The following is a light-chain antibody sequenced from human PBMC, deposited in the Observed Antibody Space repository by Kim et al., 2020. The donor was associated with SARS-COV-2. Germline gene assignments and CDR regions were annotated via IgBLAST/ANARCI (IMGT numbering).Light chain of an antibody. CDR1: QNVNNF. J-gene: IGKJ4*01. V-gene: IGKV3-11*01. Sequence: SPGERANLSRRASQNVNNFLAWYQPKPGPAPRLLIYDTSKRATGIPARFSGSGSGANFSLTITNLEPEDFAIYYCQQRRDWPPFTFGGGTKVDIK. CDR2: DTS. CDR3: QQRRDWPPFT.